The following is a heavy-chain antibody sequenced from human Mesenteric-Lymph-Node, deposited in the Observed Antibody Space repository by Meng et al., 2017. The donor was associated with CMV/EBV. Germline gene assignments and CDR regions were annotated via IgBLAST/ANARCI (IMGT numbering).Heavy chain of an antibody. CDR3: ARSGLDWSNLDPFPDAY. J-gene: IGHJ4*02. V-gene: IGHV3-11*04. CDR2: ISSTATTST. CDR1: GFIFSDYY. D-gene: IGHD1-1*01. Sequence: GESLKISCAASGFIFSDYYMTWIRQAPGKGLEWVSYISSTATTSTYYADSVKGRFTISRDNAKNSLYLQMNSLRAEDTAVYYCARSGLDWSNLDPFPDAYWGQGTLVTVSS.